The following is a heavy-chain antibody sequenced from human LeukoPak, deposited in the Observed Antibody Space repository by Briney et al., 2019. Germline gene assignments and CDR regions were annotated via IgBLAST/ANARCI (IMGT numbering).Heavy chain of an antibody. CDR2: ISATGRNS. Sequence: GGSLRLSCAASGFTFSSYAMSWVRQAPGKGLEWVSTISATGRNSYYADSVKGRFTISRDNAKNSLYLQMNSLRAEDTALYYCAKDIDSSSFYGMDVWGQGTPVTVSS. J-gene: IGHJ6*01. D-gene: IGHD6-13*01. CDR3: AKDIDSSSFYGMDV. V-gene: IGHV3-23*01. CDR1: GFTFSSYA.